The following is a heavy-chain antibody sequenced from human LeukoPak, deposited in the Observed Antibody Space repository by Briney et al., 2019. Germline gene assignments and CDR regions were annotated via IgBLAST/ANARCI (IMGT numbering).Heavy chain of an antibody. V-gene: IGHV4-30-2*01. J-gene: IGHJ4*02. D-gene: IGHD6-19*01. CDR1: GNY. Sequence: GNYWMHWVRQVPGKGLEWIGYIYHSGSTYYNPSLKSRVTISVDRSKNQFSLKLSSVTAADTAVYYCARVGFGGSGWYYFDYWGQGTLVTVSS. CDR3: ARVGFGGSGWYYFDY. CDR2: IYHSGST.